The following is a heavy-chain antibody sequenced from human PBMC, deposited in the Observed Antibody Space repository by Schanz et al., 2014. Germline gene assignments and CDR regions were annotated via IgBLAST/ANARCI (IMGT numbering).Heavy chain of an antibody. CDR3: ARDQPPNTNSSDVRYFDY. CDR2: ISPYNGNT. D-gene: IGHD6-6*01. Sequence: QVQLVQSGAEVKKPGASVRVSCKVSGYAFTTYGISWVRQAPGQGLEWMGWISPYNGNTNYAQKLQGRVTMTADTTTSTAYMDLRSLRSDDTAVYYWARDQPPNTNSSDVRYFDYWGQGSLVTVSS. J-gene: IGHJ4*02. CDR1: GYAFTTYG. V-gene: IGHV1-18*01.